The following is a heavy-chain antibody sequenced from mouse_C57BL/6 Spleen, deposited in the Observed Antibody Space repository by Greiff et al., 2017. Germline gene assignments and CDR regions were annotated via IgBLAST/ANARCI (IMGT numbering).Heavy chain of an antibody. Sequence: QVQLQQSGAELVKPGASVTLSCKASGYTFTEYTIHWVKQRSGQGLEWIGWFYPGSGSIKYNEKFKDKATLTADKSSSAVYMELSRLTSEDSAVYFCARHGYYSSSYGGYFDYWGQGTTLTVSS. D-gene: IGHD1-1*01. CDR3: ARHGYYSSSYGGYFDY. V-gene: IGHV1-62-2*01. J-gene: IGHJ2*01. CDR2: FYPGSGSI. CDR1: GYTFTEYT.